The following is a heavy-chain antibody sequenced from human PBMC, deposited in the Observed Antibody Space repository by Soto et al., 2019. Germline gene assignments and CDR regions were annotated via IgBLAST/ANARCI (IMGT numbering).Heavy chain of an antibody. CDR2: IYWDDYK. Sequence: QITLKESGPTLVKPTQTLTLTCTFSGFSLSTSGVGVGWIRQPPGKALEWLAVIYWDDYKHYSPSLKSRLTITNDTSKNHVVLTMTNMDPVDTATYYCAHKGYGDYPLDYWGQGTLLTVSS. CDR1: GFSLSTSGVG. D-gene: IGHD4-17*01. J-gene: IGHJ4*02. CDR3: AHKGYGDYPLDY. V-gene: IGHV2-5*02.